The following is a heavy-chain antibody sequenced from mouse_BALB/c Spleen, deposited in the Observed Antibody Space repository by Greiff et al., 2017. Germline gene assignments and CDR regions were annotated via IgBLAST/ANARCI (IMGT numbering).Heavy chain of an antibody. CDR3: ARLGGNYVRAMDY. CDR1: GYAFTNYL. D-gene: IGHD2-1*01. J-gene: IGHJ4*01. V-gene: IGHV1-54*01. CDR2: INPGSGGT. Sequence: QVQLQQSGAELVRPGTSVKVSCKASGYAFTNYLIEWVKQRPGQGLEWIGVINPGSGGTNYNEKFKGKATLTADKSSSTAYMQLSSLTSDDSAVYFCARLGGNYVRAMDYWGQGTSVTVSS.